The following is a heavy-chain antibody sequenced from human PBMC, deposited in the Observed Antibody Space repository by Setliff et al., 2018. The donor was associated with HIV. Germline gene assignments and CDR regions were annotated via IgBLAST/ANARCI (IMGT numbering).Heavy chain of an antibody. J-gene: IGHJ4*02. V-gene: IGHV1-18*01. CDR1: GYTFSTYS. Sequence: ASVKVSCKASGYTFSTYSITWVRQAPGQGLEWMGWVSAYNGHTDFAQKLQGRVTMTTDTSTSTAYMELRSLRSDDSAVYYCARDLPYGDYGLWDYWGQGTRVTVSS. CDR2: VSAYNGHT. D-gene: IGHD4-17*01. CDR3: ARDLPYGDYGLWDY.